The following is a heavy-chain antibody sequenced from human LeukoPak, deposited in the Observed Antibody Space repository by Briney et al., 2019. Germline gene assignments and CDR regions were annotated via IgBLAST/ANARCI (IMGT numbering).Heavy chain of an antibody. CDR3: AKGYYDYVWGSYYFDY. J-gene: IGHJ4*02. D-gene: IGHD3-16*01. CDR2: ISGSGGST. Sequence: GGSLRLSCADSGFTFSIYAMSWVRQAPGKGLEWVSAISGSGGSTYYADSVKGRFTISRDNSRDTLYLQMNSLRAEDTAVYYCAKGYYDYVWGSYYFDYWGQGTLVTVSS. CDR1: GFTFSIYA. V-gene: IGHV3-23*01.